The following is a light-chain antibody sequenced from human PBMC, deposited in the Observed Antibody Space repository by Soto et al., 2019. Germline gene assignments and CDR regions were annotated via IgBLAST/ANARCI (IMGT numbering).Light chain of an antibody. CDR3: SSYAGSNNLYV. Sequence: SALTQPASVSGSPGQSITISCTGTSSDIGVYNYVSWYQQHPGKAPKLMLYEVSKRPSGVPDRFSGSKSGNTASLTVSGLQAEDEADYYCSSYAGSNNLYVFGTGTKGTVL. CDR2: EVS. V-gene: IGLV2-8*01. CDR1: SSDIGVYNY. J-gene: IGLJ1*01.